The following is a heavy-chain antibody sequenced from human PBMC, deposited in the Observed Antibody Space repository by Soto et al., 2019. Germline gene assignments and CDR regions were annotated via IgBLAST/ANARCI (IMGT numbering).Heavy chain of an antibody. CDR2: INPNSGGT. CDR3: ARGVPIVVVPAAIVGHY. CDR1: GYTFTGYY. J-gene: IGHJ4*02. Sequence: ASVKVSCKASGYTFTGYYMHWVRQAPGQGLEWMGWINPNSGGTNYAQKFQGRVTMTRDTSISTAYVGLSRLRSDDTAVYYCARGVPIVVVPAAIVGHYWGQGTLVTVSS. V-gene: IGHV1-2*02. D-gene: IGHD2-2*02.